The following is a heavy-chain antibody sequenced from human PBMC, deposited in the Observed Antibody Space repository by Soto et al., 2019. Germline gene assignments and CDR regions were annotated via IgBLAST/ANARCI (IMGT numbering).Heavy chain of an antibody. Sequence: SQTLSLTCAISGDSVSRNSATWDWIRQSPSRGLEWLGRTYYRSKWFNDYAVSVRSRITIDPDTSKNQFYLQLSYLTPEDTAVYYCARGQLWAFDMWGQGTLVTVSS. CDR3: ARGQLWAFDM. CDR1: GDSVSRNSAT. CDR2: TYYRSKWFN. V-gene: IGHV6-1*01. J-gene: IGHJ3*02. D-gene: IGHD1-1*01.